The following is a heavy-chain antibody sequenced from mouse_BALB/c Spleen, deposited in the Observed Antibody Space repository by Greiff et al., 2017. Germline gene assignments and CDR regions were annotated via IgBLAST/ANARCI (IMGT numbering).Heavy chain of an antibody. V-gene: IGHV1S81*02. J-gene: IGHJ4*01. Sequence: VQLQQPGAELVKPGASVKLSCKASGYTFTSYWMHWVKQRPGQGLEWIGEINPSNGRTNYNEKFKDKATLTADKSSSTVYMELSRLTSEDSAVYFCARHEGSTGYYAMDYWGQGTSVTVSS. CDR3: ARHEGSTGYYAMDY. CDR2: INPSNGRT. CDR1: GYTFTSYW. D-gene: IGHD4-1*01.